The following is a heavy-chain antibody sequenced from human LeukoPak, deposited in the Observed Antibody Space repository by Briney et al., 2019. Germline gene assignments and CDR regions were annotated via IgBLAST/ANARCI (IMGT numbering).Heavy chain of an antibody. Sequence: SETLSLTCTVSGGSISSYYWSWIRQPPGKGLEWIGYIYYSGSTNYNPSLKSRVTISVDTSKSQFSLKLSSVTAADTAVYYCARGGMYYYDSSGYYYPGAFDIWGQGTMVTVSS. CDR3: ARGGMYYYDSSGYYYPGAFDI. J-gene: IGHJ3*02. CDR1: GGSISSYY. CDR2: IYYSGST. D-gene: IGHD3-22*01. V-gene: IGHV4-59*01.